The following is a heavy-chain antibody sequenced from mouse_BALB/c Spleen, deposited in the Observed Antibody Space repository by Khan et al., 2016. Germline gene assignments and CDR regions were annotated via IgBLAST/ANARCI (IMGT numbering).Heavy chain of an antibody. J-gene: IGHJ3*01. V-gene: IGHV1-54*03. Sequence: QIQLVQSGAELVRPGTSVKVSCKASGYAFTNYLMEWVNQRPGQGLEWIGVINPGSGGTDYNEKFKGKATLTADKSSSTAYMQLSSLTSDDSAVYFCASWFYGNYPPYWGQGTLVTVSA. CDR2: INPGSGGT. D-gene: IGHD2-1*01. CDR3: ASWFYGNYPPY. CDR1: GYAFTNYL.